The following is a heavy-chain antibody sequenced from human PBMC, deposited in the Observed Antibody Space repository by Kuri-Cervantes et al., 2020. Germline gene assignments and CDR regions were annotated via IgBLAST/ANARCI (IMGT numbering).Heavy chain of an antibody. V-gene: IGHV3-9*01. Sequence: GGSLRLSCAASGFTFDDYAMHWARQAPGKGLEWVSGISWNSGSKGYADSVKGRFTISRDNAKNSLYLQMNSLRAEDTALYYCAKLGNGFDYWGQGTLVTVSS. CDR2: ISWNSGSK. J-gene: IGHJ4*02. CDR1: GFTFDDYA. CDR3: AKLGNGFDY. D-gene: IGHD4-23*01.